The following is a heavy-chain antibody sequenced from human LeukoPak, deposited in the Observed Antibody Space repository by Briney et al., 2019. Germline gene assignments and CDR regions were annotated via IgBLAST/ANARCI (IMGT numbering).Heavy chain of an antibody. V-gene: IGHV4-34*01. CDR2: INHSGST. CDR3: ARRNYYYYYMDV. J-gene: IGHJ6*03. CDR1: SGSIRSYY. Sequence: SETLSLTCTVSSGSIRSYYWSWIRQPPGKGLEWIGEINHSGSTNYNPSLKSRGTISVDTSKNQFSLKLSSVTAADTAVYYCARRNYYYYYMDVWGKGTTVTISS.